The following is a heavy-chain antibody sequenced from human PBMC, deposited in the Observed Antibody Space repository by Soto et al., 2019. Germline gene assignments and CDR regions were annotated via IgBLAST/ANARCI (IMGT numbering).Heavy chain of an antibody. J-gene: IGHJ4*02. V-gene: IGHV3-23*01. D-gene: IGHD3-9*01. CDR3: AKGGAYSDLLTGYTRDNYYFDY. Sequence: GGSLRLSCAASGFTFSSYAMSWVRQAPGRGPEWVSAIRTSSGSGSRTYYADSVKGRFTISRDNSKSTLYLQMNSLRADDTAVYYCAKGGAYSDLLTGYTRDNYYFDYWGQGAQVTVSS. CDR1: GFTFSSYA. CDR2: IRTSSGSGSRT.